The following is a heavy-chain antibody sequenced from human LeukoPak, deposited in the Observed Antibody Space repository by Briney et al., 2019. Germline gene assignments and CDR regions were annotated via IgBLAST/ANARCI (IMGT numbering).Heavy chain of an antibody. CDR1: GFTFSNHG. Sequence: GGSLRLSCAASGFTFSNHGMNWVRQAPGKGLEWVSSISSISSYIYYADSVKGRFTISRDNAKNSLYLQMNSLRAEDAAVYYCARGPATFDYWGQGTLVTVSS. J-gene: IGHJ4*02. V-gene: IGHV3-21*01. D-gene: IGHD2-2*01. CDR3: ARGPATFDY. CDR2: ISSISSYI.